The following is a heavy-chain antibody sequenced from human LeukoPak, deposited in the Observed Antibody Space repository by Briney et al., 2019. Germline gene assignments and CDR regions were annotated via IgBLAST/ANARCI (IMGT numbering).Heavy chain of an antibody. CDR1: GFTFSSYG. V-gene: IGHV3-30*03. CDR2: IPSDGSNE. D-gene: IGHD3-10*01. Sequence: GGSLRLSCAASGFTFSSYGMRWVRQAPGKGLEWVAVIPSDGSNEFYADSVKGRFTISRDNSKNTLYLQMNSLRAEDTAVYYCATAHFGSGSYYYFDNWGQGTLVTVSS. J-gene: IGHJ4*02. CDR3: ATAHFGSGSYYYFDN.